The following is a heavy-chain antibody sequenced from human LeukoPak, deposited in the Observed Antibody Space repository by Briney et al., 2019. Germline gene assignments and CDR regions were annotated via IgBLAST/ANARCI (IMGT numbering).Heavy chain of an antibody. V-gene: IGHV3-7*04. CDR3: ARSFDI. CDR1: GFTFSSYW. CDR2: IKQDGSEK. J-gene: IGHJ3*02. Sequence: GGSLRLSCAAYGFTFSSYWMSWVRQAPGKGLEWVANIKQDGSEKYYVDSVKGRFTISRDNAKNSLSLQMNNLRAEDTAVYYCARSFDIWGQGTMVTVSS.